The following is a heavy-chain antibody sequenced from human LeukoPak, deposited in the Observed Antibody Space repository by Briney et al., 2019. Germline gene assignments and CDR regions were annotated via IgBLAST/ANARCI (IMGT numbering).Heavy chain of an antibody. CDR2: LSWNGATV. CDR1: GFTFDDYA. V-gene: IGHV3-9*01. CDR3: AKDGEIYMVQTSFDY. Sequence: LSGRSLRLSCAASGFTFDDYAMHWVRHAPGKGLEWVSGLSWNGATVGYADSVKGRFTISRDNTKNSLYLQMSSLKTEDTALYYCAKDGEIYMVQTSFDYWGQGTLVTVSS. J-gene: IGHJ4*02. D-gene: IGHD3-10*01.